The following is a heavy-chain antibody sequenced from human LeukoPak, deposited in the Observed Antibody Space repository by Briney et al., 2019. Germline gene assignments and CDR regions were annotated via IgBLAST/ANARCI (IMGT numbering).Heavy chain of an antibody. CDR2: ISGSGGST. CDR3: AKDLGGDHYSGYGSFDY. Sequence: GGSLRLSCGASGFTFSSYAMGWVRQAPGKGLEWVSYISGSGGSTYYADSVKGRFTISRDNSKNTLYLQMNSLRAEDTAVYYCAKDLGGDHYSGYGSFDYWGQGTLVTVSS. J-gene: IGHJ4*02. V-gene: IGHV3-23*01. D-gene: IGHD5-12*01. CDR1: GFTFSSYA.